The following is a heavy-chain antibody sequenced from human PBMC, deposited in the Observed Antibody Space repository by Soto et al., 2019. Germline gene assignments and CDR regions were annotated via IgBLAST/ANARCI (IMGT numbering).Heavy chain of an antibody. D-gene: IGHD6-6*01. Sequence: ASVKVSCKASGYTFTGYYMHWVRQAPGQGLEWMGWINPNSGGTNYAQKFQGWVTMTRDTSISTAYMELSRLRSDDTAEYYCVRRGDSSSPVDKYYFDYWGQGTLVTVSS. CDR1: GYTFTGYY. V-gene: IGHV1-2*04. J-gene: IGHJ4*02. CDR3: VRRGDSSSPVDKYYFDY. CDR2: INPNSGGT.